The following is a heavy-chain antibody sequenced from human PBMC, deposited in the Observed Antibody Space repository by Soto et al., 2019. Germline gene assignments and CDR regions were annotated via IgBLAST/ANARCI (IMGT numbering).Heavy chain of an antibody. V-gene: IGHV4-34*01. CDR2: INHSGST. D-gene: IGHD3-16*02. CDR1: GGSFSGYY. Sequence: SETLSLTCAVYGGSFSGYYWTWIRQPPGTGLEWIGEINHSGSTNYNPSLKSRVTISGDKSKNQFSLRLTSVTAADTAVYYCGILDMITFGGVIGPNDAFDSWGQGKMVT. CDR3: GILDMITFGGVIGPNDAFDS. J-gene: IGHJ3*02.